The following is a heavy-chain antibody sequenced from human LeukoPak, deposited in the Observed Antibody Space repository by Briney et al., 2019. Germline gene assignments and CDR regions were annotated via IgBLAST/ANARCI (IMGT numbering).Heavy chain of an antibody. J-gene: IGHJ4*02. V-gene: IGHV3-43*02. CDR2: ISGDGVTT. CDR3: ARESGKFDY. CDR1: GLPIADFD. Sequence: GGSLRLSCEASGLPIADFDMHWVRQAPGKGLEWVSLISGDGVTTFYADSVKGRFSISRDNSKNSLSLEMNSLRTEDTAMYYCARESGKFDYWGQGTLVAVSS.